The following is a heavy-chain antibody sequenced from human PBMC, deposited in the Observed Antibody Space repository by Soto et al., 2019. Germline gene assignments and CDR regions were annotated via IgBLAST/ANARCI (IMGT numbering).Heavy chain of an antibody. CDR1: GYSFTSYW. V-gene: IGHV5-10-1*03. CDR3: XRRIGRTVTDAFDI. J-gene: IGHJ3*02. CDR2: IDPSDSYT. D-gene: IGHD4-4*01. Sequence: EVQLVQSGAEVKKPGESLRISCKGSGYSFTSYWISWVRQMPGKGLEWMGRIDPSDSYTNYSPSFQGHVTISADKSISTADLQWSSLKASDSXXYYXXRRIGRTVTDAFDIWGQGTMVTVSS.